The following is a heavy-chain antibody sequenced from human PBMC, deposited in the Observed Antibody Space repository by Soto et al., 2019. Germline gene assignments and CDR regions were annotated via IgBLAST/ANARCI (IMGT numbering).Heavy chain of an antibody. Sequence: QLQLQESGSGLVKPSQTLSLTCAVSGGSISSGGYSWSWIRQPPGKGLEWIGYIYHSGSTYYNPSLHSRVTISVDRSNNQFSLKLSSVTAADTAVYYCARVEMYYYDSSGYYYWFDPCGQGTLVTVSS. V-gene: IGHV4-30-2*01. J-gene: IGHJ5*02. D-gene: IGHD3-22*01. CDR2: IYHSGST. CDR3: ARVEMYYYDSSGYYYWFDP. CDR1: GGSISSGGYS.